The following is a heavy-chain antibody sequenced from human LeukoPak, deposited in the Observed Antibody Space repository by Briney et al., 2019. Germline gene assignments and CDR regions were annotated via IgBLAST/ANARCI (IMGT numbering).Heavy chain of an antibody. D-gene: IGHD2-21*01. J-gene: IGHJ4*02. CDR3: AREGACGGDCYAVDY. Sequence: PSETLSLTCTVSGGSISSYYWSWIRQPAGKGLEWIGRIYTSGSTNYNPSLKSRVTMSVDTSKNQFSLKLSSVTAADTAVYYCAREGACGGDCYAVDYWGQGTLVTVSS. CDR2: IYTSGST. CDR1: GGSISSYY. V-gene: IGHV4-4*07.